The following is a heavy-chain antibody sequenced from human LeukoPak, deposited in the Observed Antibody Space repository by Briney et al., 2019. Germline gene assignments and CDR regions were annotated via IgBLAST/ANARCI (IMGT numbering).Heavy chain of an antibody. CDR2: ISYDGSNK. CDR1: GFTFSSYA. CDR3: AREWELDVDH. D-gene: IGHD1-26*01. J-gene: IGHJ4*02. Sequence: GGSLRLSCAASGFTFSSYAMHWVRQAPGKGLEWVAVISYDGSNKYYADSVKGRFTISRDNSKNTLYLQMNSLRAEDTAVYYCAREWELDVDHWGQGTLVTVSS. V-gene: IGHV3-30-3*01.